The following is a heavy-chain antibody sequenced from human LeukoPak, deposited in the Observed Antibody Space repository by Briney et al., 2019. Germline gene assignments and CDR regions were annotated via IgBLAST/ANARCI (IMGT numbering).Heavy chain of an antibody. D-gene: IGHD4-17*01. CDR1: GFTFSSYG. CDR2: IWYDGSNK. Sequence: PGRSLRLSCAASGFTFSSYGMHWVRQAPGKGLEWVVVIWYDGSNKYYADSVKGRFTISRDNSKNTLYLQMNSLRAEDTAVYYCASTTVTTSVYYYYYYGMDVWGQGTTVTVS. J-gene: IGHJ6*02. CDR3: ASTTVTTSVYYYYYYGMDV. V-gene: IGHV3-33*01.